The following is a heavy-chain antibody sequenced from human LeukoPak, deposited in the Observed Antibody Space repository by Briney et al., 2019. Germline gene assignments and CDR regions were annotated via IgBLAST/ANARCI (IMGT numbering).Heavy chain of an antibody. V-gene: IGHV3-30*18. CDR3: AKDFLEGSSWFWYFDL. D-gene: IGHD6-13*01. CDR1: GFTFSSYG. J-gene: IGHJ2*01. CDR2: ISYDGSDK. Sequence: GGSLRLSCAASGFTFSSYGMHWVRQAPGKGLEWVAVISYDGSDKYYADSVKGRFTISRDNSKNTLYLQMNSLRAEDTAVYYCAKDFLEGSSWFWYFDLWGRGTLVTVSS.